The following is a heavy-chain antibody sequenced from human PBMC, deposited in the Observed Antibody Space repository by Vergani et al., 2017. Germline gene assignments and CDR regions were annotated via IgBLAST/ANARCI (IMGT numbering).Heavy chain of an antibody. V-gene: IGHV1-69*01. CDR3: AREINNSFDS. CDR2: IVPMFGTA. J-gene: IGHJ4*02. Sequence: QVQLVQSGPELKKPGSSVKISCEASGGTFNSFAFTWVRQAPGQGLEWMGAIVPMFGTATYAQKFRDRGTIVADETTKTAHMELSSLRPDDAAVYFCAREINNSFDSWGQGTLVAVSS. CDR1: GGTFNSFA. D-gene: IGHD1-14*01.